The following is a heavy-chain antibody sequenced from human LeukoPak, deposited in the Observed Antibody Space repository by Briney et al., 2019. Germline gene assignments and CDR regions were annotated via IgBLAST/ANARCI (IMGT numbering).Heavy chain of an antibody. Sequence: ASVKVSRKASGYTFTTYDINWVRQATGQGLEWMGWMNPNSGNTGYAHKFQGRVTLTRNSSITTPYMELSSLGSEDTAVYSCARGRGSGHTENWFDPWGQGILVTVSS. V-gene: IGHV1-8*01. D-gene: IGHD6-19*01. CDR3: ARGRGSGHTENWFDP. CDR1: GYTFTTYD. J-gene: IGHJ5*02. CDR2: MNPNSGNT.